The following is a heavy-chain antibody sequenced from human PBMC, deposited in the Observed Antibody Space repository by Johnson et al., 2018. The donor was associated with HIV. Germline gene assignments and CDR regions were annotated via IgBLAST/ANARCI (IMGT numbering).Heavy chain of an antibody. Sequence: QVQLVESGGDMVRPGGSLRLSCVASGFTFDDYDMGWVRQTPGKGLEWVAVISYDGSNKYYADSVKGRFTISRDNSKNTLYLQMNSLRAEDTAVYYCAKDCGRWLQSDAFDIWGQGTMVTVSS. D-gene: IGHD5-24*01. CDR2: ISYDGSNK. J-gene: IGHJ3*02. CDR1: GFTFDDYD. V-gene: IGHV3-30*18. CDR3: AKDCGRWLQSDAFDI.